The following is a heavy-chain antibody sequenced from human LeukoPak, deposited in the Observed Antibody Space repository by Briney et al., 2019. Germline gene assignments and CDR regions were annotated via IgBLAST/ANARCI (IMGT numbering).Heavy chain of an antibody. D-gene: IGHD3-10*01. CDR1: GFTFSSYW. CDR2: IKQDGSEK. J-gene: IGHJ4*02. CDR3: ARGQLLWFGELSSYFDY. V-gene: IGHV3-7*01. Sequence: PGGSLRLSCAASGFTFSSYWMSWVRQAPGKGLEWVANIKQDGSEKYYVDSVKGRFTISRDNAKNSLYLQMNSLRAEDTAVYYCARGQLLWFGELSSYFDYWGQGTLVTVSS.